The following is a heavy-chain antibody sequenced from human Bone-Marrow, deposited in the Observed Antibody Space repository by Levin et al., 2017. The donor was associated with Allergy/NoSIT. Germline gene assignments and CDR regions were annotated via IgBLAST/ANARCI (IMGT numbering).Heavy chain of an antibody. CDR3: ARDPSAFLGYCSGGSCLAWFDP. D-gene: IGHD2-15*01. CDR1: GFTFSSYW. J-gene: IGHJ5*02. V-gene: IGHV3-74*01. CDR2: INFDGSNT. Sequence: GGSLRLSCAVSGFTFSSYWMHWVRHAPGKGLVWVSHINFDGSNTLYADSVKGRFTISRDNAKNTLYLQMHNLRAEDTAVYYCARDPSAFLGYCSGGSCLAWFDPWGQGTLVTVSS.